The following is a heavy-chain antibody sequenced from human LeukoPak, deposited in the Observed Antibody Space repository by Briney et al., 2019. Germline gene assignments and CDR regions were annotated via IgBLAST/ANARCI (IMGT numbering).Heavy chain of an antibody. V-gene: IGHV1-69*06. CDR1: GGTFSSYA. D-gene: IGHD3-3*01. CDR3: ARDPTVWSGYYFGYYYYYMDV. Sequence: SVKVSCKASGGTFSSYAISWVRQAPGQGLEWMGGIIPIFGTANYAQKFQGRVTITADKSTSTAYMELSSLRSEDTAVYYCARDPTVWSGYYFGYYYYYMDVWGKGTTVTVSS. J-gene: IGHJ6*03. CDR2: IIPIFGTA.